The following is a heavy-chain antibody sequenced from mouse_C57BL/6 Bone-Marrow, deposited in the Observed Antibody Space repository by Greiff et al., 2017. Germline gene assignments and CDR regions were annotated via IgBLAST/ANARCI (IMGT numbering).Heavy chain of an antibody. D-gene: IGHD1-1*01. CDR3: ARLAHYYGSSYAFCYAMDY. CDR1: GYTFTDYN. CDR2: INPNNGGT. V-gene: IGHV1-18*01. Sequence: VQLKESGPELVKPGASVKIPCKASGYTFTDYNMDWVKQSPGKSLEWIGDINPNNGGTIYNQKFKGKATLTVAKSSSTAYMQLRSLTSEETAVYYCARLAHYYGSSYAFCYAMDYWGQGTSVTVSS. J-gene: IGHJ4*01.